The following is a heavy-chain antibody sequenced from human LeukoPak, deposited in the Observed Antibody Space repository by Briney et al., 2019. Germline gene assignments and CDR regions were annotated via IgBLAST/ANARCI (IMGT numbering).Heavy chain of an antibody. Sequence: GSLRLSCAASGFTFSSYAMSWVRQAPGKGLEGVSAISGSGGSTYYADSVQGRFTISRDNSKNTLYLQMNSLRAEDTAVYYCAKGTTAEYFQHWGQGTLVTVSS. CDR2: ISGSGGST. CDR3: AKGTTAEYFQH. CDR1: GFTFSSYA. V-gene: IGHV3-23*01. J-gene: IGHJ1*01.